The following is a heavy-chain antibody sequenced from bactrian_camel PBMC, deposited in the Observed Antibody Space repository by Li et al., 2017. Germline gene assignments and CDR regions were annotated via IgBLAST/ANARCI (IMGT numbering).Heavy chain of an antibody. D-gene: IGHD5*01. Sequence: HVQLVESGGGSVQAGGSLRLSCRFATGYSAVTLCMAWFRQAPGKAREGIAVIDSDGDTAYAESLKDRFTISVDNAKNTLYLQINSLKPEGSATYYCAAGQGAGWCLDVIRVGAEPDFDYWGHGTQVTVS. J-gene: IGHJ6*01. CDR3: AAGQGAGWCLDVIRVGAEPDFDY. V-gene: IGHV3S6*01. CDR1: GYSAVTLC. CDR2: IDSDGDT.